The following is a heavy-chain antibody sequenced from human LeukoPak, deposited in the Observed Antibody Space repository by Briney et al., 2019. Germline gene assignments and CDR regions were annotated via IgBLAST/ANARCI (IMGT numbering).Heavy chain of an antibody. V-gene: IGHV3-30*04. CDR2: ISYDGSNK. CDR3: ARDPLNDHGDYSYYFDY. CDR1: GFTFSSYA. Sequence: GGSLRLSCAASGFTFSSYAMHWVRQAPGKGLEWVAVISYDGSNKYYADSVKGRFTISRDNSKNTLYLQMNSLRAEDTAVYYCARDPLNDHGDYSYYFDYWGQGTLVTVSS. D-gene: IGHD4-17*01. J-gene: IGHJ4*02.